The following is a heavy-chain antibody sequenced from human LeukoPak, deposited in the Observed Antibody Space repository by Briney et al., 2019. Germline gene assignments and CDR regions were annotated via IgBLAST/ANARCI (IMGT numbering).Heavy chain of an antibody. J-gene: IGHJ4*02. CDR3: ASGKSGYSYGYNY. Sequence: SETLSLTYTVSGGSISSHYWSWIRQPPGKGLEWIGYIYYSESTNYNPSLKSRVTISVDTSKNQFSLKLSSVTAADTAVYYCASGKSGYSYGYNYWGQGTLVTVSS. D-gene: IGHD5-18*01. V-gene: IGHV4-59*11. CDR1: GGSISSHY. CDR2: IYYSEST.